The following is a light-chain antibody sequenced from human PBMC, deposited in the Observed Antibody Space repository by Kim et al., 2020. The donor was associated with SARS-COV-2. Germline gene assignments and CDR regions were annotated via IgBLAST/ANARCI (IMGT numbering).Light chain of an antibody. CDR2: EDS. CDR1: AFPKQY. V-gene: IGLV3-25*03. J-gene: IGLJ3*02. CDR3: QSADSSVTWV. Sequence: SYELTQPPSVSVSPGQTARITCSGDAFPKQYAYWYQQKPGQAPVLVIYEDSERPSGIPERFSGSSSGSTVTLSISGVQAEDESDYYCQSADSSVTWVFGG.